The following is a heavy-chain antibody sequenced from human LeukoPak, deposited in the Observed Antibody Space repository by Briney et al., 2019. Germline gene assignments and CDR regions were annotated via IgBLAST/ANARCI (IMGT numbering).Heavy chain of an antibody. Sequence: SETLSLTCAVSGGSISSSNWWSWVRQPPGKGLEWIGYIYYSGSTYYNPSLKSRVTISVDTSKNQFSLKLSSVTAADTAVYYCARGGGSGWSSYYFDYWGQGTLVTVSS. J-gene: IGHJ4*02. CDR1: GGSISSSNW. CDR2: IYYSGST. V-gene: IGHV4-4*02. D-gene: IGHD6-19*01. CDR3: ARGGGSGWSSYYFDY.